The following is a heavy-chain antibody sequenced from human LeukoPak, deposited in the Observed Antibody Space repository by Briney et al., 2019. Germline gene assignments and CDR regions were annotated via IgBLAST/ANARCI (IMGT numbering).Heavy chain of an antibody. J-gene: IGHJ4*02. CDR3: AKDLGPVALNGGDY. D-gene: IGHD6-19*01. CDR1: GFTFSSYG. V-gene: IGHV3-30*02. Sequence: PGGSLRLSCAAAGFTFSSYGMHWFRQAPGRVLEWVAFIRYDGSNKYYADSVKGRFTISRDNSKNTLYLQMNSLRPDDTAVYYCAKDLGPVALNGGDYWGQGTLVTVSS. CDR2: IRYDGSNK.